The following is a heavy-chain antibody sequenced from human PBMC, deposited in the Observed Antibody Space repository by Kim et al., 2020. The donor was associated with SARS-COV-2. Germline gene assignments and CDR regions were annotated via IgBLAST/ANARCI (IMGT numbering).Heavy chain of an antibody. CDR1: GGSISSSSYY. CDR2: IYYSGST. D-gene: IGHD6-19*01. Sequence: SETLSLTCTVSGGSISSSSYYWGWIRQPPGKGLEWIGSIYYSGSTYYNPSLKSRVTISVDTSKNQFSLKLSSVTAADTAVYYCASLGSGGSGWYVGRVEYYFDYWGQGTLVTVSS. CDR3: ASLGSGGSGWYVGRVEYYFDY. J-gene: IGHJ4*02. V-gene: IGHV4-39*07.